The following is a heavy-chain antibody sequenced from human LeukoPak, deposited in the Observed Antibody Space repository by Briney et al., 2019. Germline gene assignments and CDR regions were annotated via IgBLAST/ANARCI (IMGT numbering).Heavy chain of an antibody. CDR2: ISGYNCNT. CDR1: GYRFTSYG. CDR3: ARGSSCFRTVTDFDY. Sequence: ASVKVSCKASGYRFTSYGITWVRQAPGQRLEWMGWISGYNCNTNYAQKFHGRVTMTADTSTSTASVELRGLRSDDTAIYCCARGSSCFRTVTDFDYWGQGALVTVSS. J-gene: IGHJ4*02. D-gene: IGHD4-17*01. V-gene: IGHV1-18*01.